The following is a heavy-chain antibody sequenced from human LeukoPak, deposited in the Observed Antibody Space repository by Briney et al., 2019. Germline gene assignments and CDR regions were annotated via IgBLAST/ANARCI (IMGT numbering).Heavy chain of an antibody. V-gene: IGHV3-23*01. Sequence: GGSLRLSCAASGFTFSSYSMSWVRQAPGKGLEWVSAISGSGGSTYYADSVKGRFTISRDHSKNTLYLQMNSLRAEDTAVYYCAKVEGGWTAAGPNFDYWGQGTLVTVSS. J-gene: IGHJ4*02. CDR1: GFTFSSYS. CDR3: AKVEGGWTAAGPNFDY. D-gene: IGHD6-13*01. CDR2: ISGSGGST.